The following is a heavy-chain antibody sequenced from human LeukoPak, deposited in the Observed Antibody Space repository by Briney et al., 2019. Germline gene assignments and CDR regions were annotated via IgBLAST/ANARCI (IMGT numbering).Heavy chain of an antibody. CDR1: GFTFSSYA. D-gene: IGHD2-15*01. V-gene: IGHV3-23*01. Sequence: GGSLRLSCVASGFTFSSYAMNWVRQAPGKGLEWVSGITGAGDRTLYADSEKGRFTISRDNSKNTLYLQMNSLRAEDTAVYYCAKVEKSCSGRNCYMLIHFGYWGQGTLVTVSS. CDR2: ITGAGDRT. J-gene: IGHJ4*02. CDR3: AKVEKSCSGRNCYMLIHFGY.